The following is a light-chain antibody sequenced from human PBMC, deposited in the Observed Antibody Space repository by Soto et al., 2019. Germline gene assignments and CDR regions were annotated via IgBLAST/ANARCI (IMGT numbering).Light chain of an antibody. Sequence: QSVLTQPASVSGSPGQSITISCTGTSSDVGAYNFLSWHQQHPGKAPKLMIYNVYDRPSGISYRFSGSKSGNTASLTISGLQGEDEADYYCSAYTVSRTYVFGTGTKVTVL. CDR3: SAYTVSRTYV. V-gene: IGLV2-14*03. CDR2: NVY. J-gene: IGLJ1*01. CDR1: SSDVGAYNF.